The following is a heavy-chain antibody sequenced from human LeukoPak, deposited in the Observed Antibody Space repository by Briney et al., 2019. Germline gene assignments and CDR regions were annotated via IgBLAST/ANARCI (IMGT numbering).Heavy chain of an antibody. D-gene: IGHD6-13*01. CDR3: ARTSGGAAAGTRKFDY. CDR1: GGSISSSGYY. V-gene: IGHV4-39*07. Sequence: SETLSLTCTVSGGSISSSGYYWGWIRQPPGKGLEWIGSVYYSGSTYYNPSLKSRVTISVDTSKNQFSLKLSSVTAADTAVYYCARTSGGAAAGTRKFDYWGQGNLVTVSS. CDR2: VYYSGST. J-gene: IGHJ4*02.